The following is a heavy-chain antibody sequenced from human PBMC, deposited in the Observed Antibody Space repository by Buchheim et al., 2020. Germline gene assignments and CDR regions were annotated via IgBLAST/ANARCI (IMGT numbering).Heavy chain of an antibody. CDR3: ARDAYVLRFLEWLPYFDY. V-gene: IGHV3-7*01. J-gene: IGHJ4*02. D-gene: IGHD3-3*01. Sequence: EVQLVESGGGLVQPGGSLRLSCAASGFTFSSYWMSWVRQAPGKGLEWVANIKQDGSEKYYVDSVKGRFTISRDNAKNSLYLQINSLRAEDTAVYYCARDAYVLRFLEWLPYFDYWGQGTL. CDR2: IKQDGSEK. CDR1: GFTFSSYW.